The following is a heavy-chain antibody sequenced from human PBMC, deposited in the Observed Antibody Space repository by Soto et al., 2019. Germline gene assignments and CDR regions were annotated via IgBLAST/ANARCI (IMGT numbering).Heavy chain of an antibody. CDR2: ISCSGGST. CDR1: GFTFSSYA. V-gene: IGHV3-23*01. Sequence: GGSLRLSCAASGFTFSSYAMSWVRQAPGKGLEWVSAISCSGGSTYYADSVKGRFTISRDNSKNTLYLQMNSLRAEDTAVYYCAKDLGDNWNFDYWGQGTLVTVSS. J-gene: IGHJ4*02. CDR3: AKDLGDNWNFDY. D-gene: IGHD1-20*01.